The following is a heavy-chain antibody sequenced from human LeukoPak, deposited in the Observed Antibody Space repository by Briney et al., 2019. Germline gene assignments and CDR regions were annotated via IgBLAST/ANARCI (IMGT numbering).Heavy chain of an antibody. CDR1: GFTFSNYW. D-gene: IGHD1-1*01. Sequence: GGSLRLSCAASGFTFSNYWMSWVRQAPGKGLEWVANINQDGSAKYYVDSMEGRFTISRDNAKNSLYLQMNSLRAEDTAVYYCGRAVSTGTVDYWGQGTLVTVSS. V-gene: IGHV3-7*01. J-gene: IGHJ4*02. CDR3: GRAVSTGTVDY. CDR2: INQDGSAK.